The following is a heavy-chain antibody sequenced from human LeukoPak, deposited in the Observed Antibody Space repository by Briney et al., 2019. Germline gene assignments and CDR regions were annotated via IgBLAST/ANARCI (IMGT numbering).Heavy chain of an antibody. Sequence: GGSLRLSCAASGFTVSSNYMSWVRQAPGKGLEWVSVIYSGGSTYYADSVKGRFTISRDNSKNTLHLQMNSLRAEDTAVYYCARDARYADDRYFDYWGQGTLVTVSS. D-gene: IGHD5-12*01. V-gene: IGHV3-53*01. CDR1: GFTVSSNY. CDR3: ARDARYADDRYFDY. J-gene: IGHJ4*02. CDR2: IYSGGST.